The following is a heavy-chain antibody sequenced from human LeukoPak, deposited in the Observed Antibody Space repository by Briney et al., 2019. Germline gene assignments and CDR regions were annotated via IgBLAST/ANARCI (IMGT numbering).Heavy chain of an antibody. D-gene: IGHD3-10*01. Sequence: GGSLRLSCAASGFTFSNYAMHGVRQAPGKGLERLAVISFGGNNEYSAGSVKGRFPISRDNSKNTLYLQMNSLRGEDAAVYYCASTSRGVIDYWGQGTLVTVSS. J-gene: IGHJ4*02. CDR1: GFTFSNYA. V-gene: IGHV3-30-3*01. CDR2: ISFGGNNE. CDR3: ASTSRGVIDY.